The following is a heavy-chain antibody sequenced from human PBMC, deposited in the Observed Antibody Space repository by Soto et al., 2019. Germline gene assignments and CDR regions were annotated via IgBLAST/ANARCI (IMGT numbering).Heavy chain of an antibody. D-gene: IGHD6-13*01. Sequence: QVQLVESGGGVVQPGRSLRLSCAASGFTFSSYGMHWVRQAPGKGLEWVAVIWYDGSNKYYADSVKGRFTISRDNSKNTLYLQMNSLRAEDTAVYYCARELQLRYFDYWGQGTLVTVSS. V-gene: IGHV3-33*01. CDR1: GFTFSSYG. J-gene: IGHJ4*02. CDR2: IWYDGSNK. CDR3: ARELQLRYFDY.